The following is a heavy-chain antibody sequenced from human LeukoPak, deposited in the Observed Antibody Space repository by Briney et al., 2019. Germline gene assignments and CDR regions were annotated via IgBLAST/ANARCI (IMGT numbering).Heavy chain of an antibody. D-gene: IGHD5-24*01. CDR3: ARSRDGYKGPFGY. CDR2: ISSSGSTI. V-gene: IGHV3-48*03. CDR1: GFTFSSYE. J-gene: IGHJ4*02. Sequence: GGSLRLSCAASGFTFSSYEMNWARQAPGKGLEWVSYISSSGSTIYYADSVKGRFTISRDNAKNSLYLQMNSLRAEDTAVYYCARSRDGYKGPFGYWGQGTLVTVSS.